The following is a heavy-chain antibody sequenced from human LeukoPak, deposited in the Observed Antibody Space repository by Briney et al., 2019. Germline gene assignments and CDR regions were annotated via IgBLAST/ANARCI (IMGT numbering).Heavy chain of an antibody. CDR2: TYYTGST. D-gene: IGHD3-22*01. Sequence: PSETLPLTCSISGGSISSKTYNWGWIRQPPGKGLEWIGSTYYTGSTHYNPSLKSRVTISEDTSKNQLSLKLTSVTAADMAVYYCARDRSSGYYSDAFDIWGQGTMVTVSS. V-gene: IGHV4-39*07. J-gene: IGHJ3*02. CDR1: GGSISSKTYN. CDR3: ARDRSSGYYSDAFDI.